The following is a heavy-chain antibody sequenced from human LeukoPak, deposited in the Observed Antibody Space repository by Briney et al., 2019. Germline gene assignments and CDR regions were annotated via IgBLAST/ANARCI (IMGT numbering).Heavy chain of an antibody. CDR1: GFTFSSYW. D-gene: IGHD3-10*01. CDR3: ARGPLIWGRLTFYFDY. J-gene: IGHJ4*02. CDR2: IKQDGSEN. Sequence: GGSLRLSCAASGFTFSSYWMSWVRQAPGKGLEWVANIKQDGSENYYVDSVKGRFTISRDNAKNSLYLQMNSLRAEDTAVYYCARGPLIWGRLTFYFDYWGQGTLVTVSS. V-gene: IGHV3-7*01.